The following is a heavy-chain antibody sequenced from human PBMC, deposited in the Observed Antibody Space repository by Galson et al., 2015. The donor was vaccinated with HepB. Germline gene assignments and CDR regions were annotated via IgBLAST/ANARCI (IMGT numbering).Heavy chain of an antibody. J-gene: IGHJ4*02. CDR2: ISYDGSEK. CDR3: TTGKPPITLASSAGDFES. CDR1: GFIFSNSG. Sequence: SLRLSCAASGFIFSNSGMHWVRQAPGKGLEWVACISYDGSEKYYTQSVKGRFTVSRDNSKKTLYLEMNSLGPDDTALYYCTTGKPPITLASSAGDFESWGQGILVTVSS. V-gene: IGHV3-30*03. D-gene: IGHD3-22*01.